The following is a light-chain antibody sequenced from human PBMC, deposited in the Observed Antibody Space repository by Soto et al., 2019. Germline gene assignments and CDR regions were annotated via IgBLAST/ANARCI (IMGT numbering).Light chain of an antibody. CDR3: GLYLGSGIWV. CDR1: SGSVSAANY. V-gene: IGLV8-61*01. Sequence: QAVVTQEPSFSVSPGGTLTLTCGLTSGSVSAANYPSWFQQTPGQAPRTLIYNTNIRSSGVPDRFSGSILGNKAALTIAGAQADDESNFYCGLYLGSGIWVFGGGTKLTVL. CDR2: NTN. J-gene: IGLJ3*02.